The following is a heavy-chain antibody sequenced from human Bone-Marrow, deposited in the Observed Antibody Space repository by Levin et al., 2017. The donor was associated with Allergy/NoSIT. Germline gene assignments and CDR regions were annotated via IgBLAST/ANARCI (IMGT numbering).Heavy chain of an antibody. V-gene: IGHV4-4*07. D-gene: IGHD1-1*01. CDR2: IYSSGST. Sequence: PGGSLRLSCTVSNASVSIYHWTWIRQTPGKGLDWVGRIYSSGSTYYNPSLGSRVTLSIDTSKNQFTLTLRSVTAADTGVYYCARGQDKTGRYWYFDVWGRGTRVAVSS. CDR3: ARGQDKTGRYWYFDV. J-gene: IGHJ2*01. CDR1: NASVSIYH.